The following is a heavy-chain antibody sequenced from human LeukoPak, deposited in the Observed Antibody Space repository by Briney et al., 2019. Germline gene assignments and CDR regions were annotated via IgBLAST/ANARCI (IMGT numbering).Heavy chain of an antibody. CDR3: ATYYYGSGSYYNVGY. CDR2: INHSGST. Sequence: SETLSLTCAVYGGSFSGYYWSWIRQPPGKGLEWIGEINHSGSTNYNPSLKSRVTISVDTSKNQFSLKLSSVTAADTAVYYCATYYYGSGSYYNVGYWGQGTLVTVSS. D-gene: IGHD3-10*01. J-gene: IGHJ4*02. V-gene: IGHV4-34*01. CDR1: GGSFSGYY.